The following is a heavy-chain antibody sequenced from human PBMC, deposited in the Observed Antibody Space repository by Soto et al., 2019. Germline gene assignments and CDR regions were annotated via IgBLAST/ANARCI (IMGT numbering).Heavy chain of an antibody. V-gene: IGHV2-5*01. D-gene: IGHD1-1*01. CDR3: AHRRGASTTGGAFDI. CDR2: IFWNDDK. CDR1: GFSFSTSGAG. J-gene: IGHJ3*02. Sequence: QITVKESGPTLVTPTQTLTLTCTFSGFSFSTSGAGVGWIRQPPGKALEWLALIFWNDDKRYTPSLNSRLTITKDHSKNQVVLTMSNLDPVDTATYFCAHRRGASTTGGAFDIWGLGTKVTVSS.